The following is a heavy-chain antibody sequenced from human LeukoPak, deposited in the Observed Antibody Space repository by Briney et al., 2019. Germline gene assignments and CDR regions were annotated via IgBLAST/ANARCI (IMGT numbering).Heavy chain of an antibody. CDR1: GFTFSDYY. D-gene: IGHD3-10*01. Sequence: PGGSLRLSCAASGFTFSDYYMSWIRQAPGKGLGWVSYISSSGSTIYYADSVKGRFTISRDNAKNSLYLQMNSLRAEDTAVYYCARETYYYGPQGFDPWGQGTLVTVSS. V-gene: IGHV3-11*01. CDR3: ARETYYYGPQGFDP. CDR2: ISSSGSTI. J-gene: IGHJ5*02.